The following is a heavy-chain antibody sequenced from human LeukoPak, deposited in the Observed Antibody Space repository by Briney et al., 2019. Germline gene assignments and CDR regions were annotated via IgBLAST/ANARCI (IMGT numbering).Heavy chain of an antibody. D-gene: IGHD1-26*01. V-gene: IGHV3-23*01. CDR3: AKAYSGSYYTWDY. Sequence: GGSLRLSCAASGFTFSNYAMSWVRQAPGKGLEWASLISGSGATTHYADSVKGRFTISRDNSKNTLYLQMNSLRAEDTAVYYCAKAYSGSYYTWDYWGQGTLVTVSS. CDR2: ISGSGATT. CDR1: GFTFSNYA. J-gene: IGHJ4*02.